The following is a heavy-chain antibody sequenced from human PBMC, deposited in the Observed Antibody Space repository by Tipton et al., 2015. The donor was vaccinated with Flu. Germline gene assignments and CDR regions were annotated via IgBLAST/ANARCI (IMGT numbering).Heavy chain of an antibody. CDR1: GFTFRSYA. CDR2: IWYDASNK. Sequence: SLRLSCAVSGFTFRSYAMHWVRQAPGKGLEWVAVIWYDASNKYYADSVKGRFSISRDNSKNTLHLQMSSLRVDDTAVYFCARDLGGAYDKGYFDYWGQGTLVTVSS. D-gene: IGHD4-23*01. CDR3: ARDLGGAYDKGYFDY. V-gene: IGHV3-33*08. J-gene: IGHJ4*02.